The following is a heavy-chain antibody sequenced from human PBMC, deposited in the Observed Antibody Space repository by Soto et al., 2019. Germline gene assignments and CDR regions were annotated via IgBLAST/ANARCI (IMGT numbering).Heavy chain of an antibody. D-gene: IGHD5-18*01. J-gene: IGHJ4*02. CDR1: GFSLSTSVVG. Sequence: QITLKESGPTLVKPTQTLTLTCTFSGFSLSTSVVGVGWIRQPQGKALEWLGIIYWDDDKRYRPSLKSRLTIPKDNSKNQLVLTITNMDPVDTASYYCAHLPWKQLWPRAPVVYWGQGTPVTVSS. V-gene: IGHV2-5*02. CDR3: AHLPWKQLWPRAPVVY. CDR2: IYWDDDK.